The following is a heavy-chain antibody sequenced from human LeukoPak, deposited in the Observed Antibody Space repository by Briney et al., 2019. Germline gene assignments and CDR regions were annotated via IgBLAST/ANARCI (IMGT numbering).Heavy chain of an antibody. CDR3: ARDSRGSYYDAFDI. CDR1: GGSFSGYY. CDR2: INHSGST. Sequence: SETLSLTCAVYGGSFSGYYWSWIRQPPGKGLEWIGEINHSGSTNYNPSLKGRVTISVDTSKNQFSLKLSSVTAADTAVYYCARDSRGSYYDAFDIWGQGTMVTVSS. J-gene: IGHJ3*02. D-gene: IGHD1-26*01. V-gene: IGHV4-34*01.